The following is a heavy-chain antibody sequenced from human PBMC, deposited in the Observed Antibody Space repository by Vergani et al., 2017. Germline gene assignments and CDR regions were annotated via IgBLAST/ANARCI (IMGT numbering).Heavy chain of an antibody. CDR1: GFTFSSYG. CDR3: ARDSAHQLLRGGWFDP. J-gene: IGHJ5*02. V-gene: IGHV3-33*01. D-gene: IGHD2-2*01. CDR2: IWYDGSNK. Sequence: QVQLVESGGGVVQPVRSLRLSCAASGFTFSSYGMHWVRQAPGKGLEWVAVIWYDGSNKYYADSVKGRFTISRDNSKNTLYLQMNSLRAEDTAVYYCARDSAHQLLRGGWFDPWGQGTLVTVSS.